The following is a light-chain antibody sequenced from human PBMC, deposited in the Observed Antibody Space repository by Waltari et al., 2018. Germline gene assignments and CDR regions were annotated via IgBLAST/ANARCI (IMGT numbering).Light chain of an antibody. V-gene: IGLV2-14*03. CDR3: SSFTRTNSWV. CDR2: EVN. Sequence: HSALAQPASVSGSPGQSITISCTGTSRDVGGYNYVPWYQPQPGKAPRLMIYEVNNRPSGVSNRFSGSKSGNTASLTISGLQAEDEADYYCSSFTRTNSWVFGGGTKLTVL. J-gene: IGLJ3*02. CDR1: SRDVGGYNY.